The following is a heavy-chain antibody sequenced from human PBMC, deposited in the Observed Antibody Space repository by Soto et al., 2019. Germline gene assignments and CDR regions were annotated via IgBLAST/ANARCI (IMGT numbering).Heavy chain of an antibody. V-gene: IGHV4-34*01. D-gene: IGHD2-15*01. CDR1: GGSFSGYY. Sequence: SETLSLTCAVYGGSFSGYYWSWIRQPPGKGLEWIGEINHSGSTNYNPSLKSRVTISVDTSKNQFSLKLSSVTAADTAVYYCARRDSTHCSGGSCYFFDYWGQGTLVTSPQ. CDR2: INHSGST. CDR3: ARRDSTHCSGGSCYFFDY. J-gene: IGHJ4*02.